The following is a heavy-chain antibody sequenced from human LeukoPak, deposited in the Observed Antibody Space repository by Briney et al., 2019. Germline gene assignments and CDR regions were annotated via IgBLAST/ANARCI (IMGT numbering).Heavy chain of an antibody. CDR2: ISYDGSNK. V-gene: IGHV3-30-3*01. J-gene: IGHJ4*02. CDR3: ATTHDY. CDR1: GFTFSSYA. Sequence: GGSLRLSCAASGFTFSSYAMHWVRQAPGKGLEWVAVISYDGSNKYYADSVKGRFTISRGNSKNTLYLQMNSLRAEDTAVYYCATTHDYGCQGTLVTVSS.